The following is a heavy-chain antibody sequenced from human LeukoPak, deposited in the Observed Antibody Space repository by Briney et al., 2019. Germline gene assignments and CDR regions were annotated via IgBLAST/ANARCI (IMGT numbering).Heavy chain of an antibody. J-gene: IGHJ4*02. CDR3: ARHVSFRSDYGGNRRAFDY. CDR2: IYNSEHT. Sequence: PSETLSLTCTVSGGSISSSRYYWGWIRQPPGKGLEWIGSIYNSEHTYYNPSLKSRVAISIDTSKNQISLKLSSVSAADTAVYYCARHVSFRSDYGGNRRAFDYWGQGTLVTVSS. V-gene: IGHV4-39*01. D-gene: IGHD4-23*01. CDR1: GGSISSSRYY.